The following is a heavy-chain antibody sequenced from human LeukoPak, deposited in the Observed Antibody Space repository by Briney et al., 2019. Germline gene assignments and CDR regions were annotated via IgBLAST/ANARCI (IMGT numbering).Heavy chain of an antibody. J-gene: IGHJ6*03. Sequence: VASVKVSCKASGYTFTTSGISWVRQAPGQGLEWMGWISVYSGNTKYAQKLQGRVTMTTDTSTSTAYMEFRSLRSDDTAVYYCARAGYCSTTSCYEYFYYYYMDAWGKGTPVTVS. CDR3: ARAGYCSTTSCYEYFYYYYMDA. D-gene: IGHD2-2*01. CDR2: ISVYSGNT. V-gene: IGHV1-18*01. CDR1: GYTFTTSG.